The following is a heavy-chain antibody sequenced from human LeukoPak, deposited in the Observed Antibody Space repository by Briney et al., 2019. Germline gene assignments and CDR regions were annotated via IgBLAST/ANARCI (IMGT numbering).Heavy chain of an antibody. CDR2: INPNSGGT. Sequence: GASVKVSCKASGYTFTGYYMHWVRQAPGQGLEWMGWINPNSGGTNYAQKFQGRVTMTRDTSISTAYMELSRLRSDDTAVYYCARDPPYYDFWSGYYTMGYMDVWGKGTTVTVSS. CDR3: ARDPPYYDFWSGYYTMGYMDV. J-gene: IGHJ6*03. V-gene: IGHV1-2*02. D-gene: IGHD3-3*01. CDR1: GYTFTGYY.